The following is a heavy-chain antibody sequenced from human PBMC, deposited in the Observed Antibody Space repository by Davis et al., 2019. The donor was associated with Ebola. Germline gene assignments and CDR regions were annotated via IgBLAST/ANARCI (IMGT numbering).Heavy chain of an antibody. CDR2: MNPNSGNT. D-gene: IGHD3-10*01. CDR1: GYTFTSYD. J-gene: IGHJ4*02. CDR3: ARVRHSGSGSYGY. Sequence: AASVKVSCKASGYTFTSYDINWVRQATGQGLEWMGWMNPNSGNTGYAQKFQGRVTMTRNTSISTAYMGLTSLTSEDTAVYYCARVRHSGSGSYGYWGQGTLVTVSS. V-gene: IGHV1-8*01.